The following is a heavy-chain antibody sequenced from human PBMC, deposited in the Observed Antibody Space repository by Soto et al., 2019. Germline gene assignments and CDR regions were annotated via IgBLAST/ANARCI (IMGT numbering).Heavy chain of an antibody. CDR2: IYSLGST. J-gene: IGHJ4*02. CDR3: ARDGYDGSGSPYPAY. D-gene: IGHD3-10*01. V-gene: IGHV4-59*01. Sequence: TLSLTCTVSGDSMSEYFWSWVRQSPGKGLEWIGYIYSLGSTDYNPALKSRVTISVDTSKRQFSLKLSSVTAADTAIYYCARDGYDGSGSPYPAYWGPGIQVTVSS. CDR1: GDSMSEYF.